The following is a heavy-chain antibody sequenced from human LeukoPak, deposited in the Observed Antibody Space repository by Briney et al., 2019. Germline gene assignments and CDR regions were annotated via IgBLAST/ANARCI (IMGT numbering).Heavy chain of an antibody. D-gene: IGHD7-27*01. J-gene: IGHJ6*03. CDR1: GFSFSRYW. V-gene: IGHV3-7*03. CDR2: IKQDGSEK. CDR3: ARDLGVRLGSYYYYYMDV. Sequence: GGSLRLSCAASGFSFSRYWMSWVRQAPGKGLEWVANIKQDGSEKNYVESVKGRFTISRDNAKNSLYLQMNSLRAEDTALYYCARDLGVRLGSYYYYYMDVWGKGTTVTVSS.